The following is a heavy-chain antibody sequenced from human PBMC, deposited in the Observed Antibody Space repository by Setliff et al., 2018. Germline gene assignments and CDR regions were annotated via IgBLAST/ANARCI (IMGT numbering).Heavy chain of an antibody. CDR2: INPSDGST. V-gene: IGHV1-46*01. Sequence: ASVKVSCKASGYTFTTYYMHWVRQAPGQGLEWMGVINPSDGSTTYAQKFQGRVKMTRDTSTNTVYMQLGSLRSEDTAVYYCARESTAKNFWGEYSDYWGQGTLVTV. CDR1: GYTFTTYY. J-gene: IGHJ4*02. D-gene: IGHD3-3*01. CDR3: ARESTAKNFWGEYSDY.